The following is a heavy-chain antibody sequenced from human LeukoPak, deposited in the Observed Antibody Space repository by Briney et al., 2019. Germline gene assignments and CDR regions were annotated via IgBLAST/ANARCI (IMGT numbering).Heavy chain of an antibody. CDR1: GGTFSSYA. CDR2: IIPIFGTA. J-gene: IGHJ5*02. D-gene: IGHD1-26*01. CDR3: ARGGAIIGWFDP. V-gene: IGHV1-69*05. Sequence: SVKVSCKASGGTFSSYAISWVRQAPGQGLEWMGGIIPIFGTANYAQKFQGRVTMTTDTSTSTAYMELRSLRSDDTAVYYCARGGAIIGWFDPWGQGTLVTVSS.